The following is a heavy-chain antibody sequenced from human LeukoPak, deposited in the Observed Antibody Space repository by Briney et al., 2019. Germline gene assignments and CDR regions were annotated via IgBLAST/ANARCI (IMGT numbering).Heavy chain of an antibody. CDR3: ANGYYYGSGSYYKEAFDI. V-gene: IGHV3-30*18. CDR1: GFTFSNHG. D-gene: IGHD3-10*01. CDR2: ISLDGRNK. J-gene: IGHJ3*02. Sequence: GGSLRLSCAASGFTFSNHGMHWVRRAPGKGLEWVVVISLDGRNKYYADSVKGRFTISRDNSKNTLYLQMNSLRAEDTAVYYCANGYYYGSGSYYKEAFDIWGQGTMLSFSS.